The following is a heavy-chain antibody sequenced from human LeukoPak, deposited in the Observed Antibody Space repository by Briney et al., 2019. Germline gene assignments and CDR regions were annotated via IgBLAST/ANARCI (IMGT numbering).Heavy chain of an antibody. CDR3: ARERANWGSNFDY. CDR2: IYYSGST. CDR1: SGSISSGDYY. Sequence: PSETLSLTCTVSSGSISSGDYYWSWIRQPPGKGPEWIGYIYYSGSTYYNPSLKSRVTISVDTSKNQFSLKLSSVTAADTAVYYCARERANWGSNFDYWGQGTLVTVSS. D-gene: IGHD7-27*01. V-gene: IGHV4-30-4*08. J-gene: IGHJ4*02.